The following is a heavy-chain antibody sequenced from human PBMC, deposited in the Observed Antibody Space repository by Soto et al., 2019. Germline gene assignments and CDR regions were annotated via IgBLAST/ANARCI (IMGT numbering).Heavy chain of an antibody. Sequence: SETLSLTCTVSGGSISSYYWSWIRQPPGKGLEWIGDIYYSGSTNYNPSLKSRVTISVDTSKNQFSLKLSSVTAADTAVYYCARGLNYYYYYYMDVWGKGTTVTVSS. CDR1: GGSISSYY. V-gene: IGHV4-59*12. CDR3: ARGLNYYYYYYMDV. J-gene: IGHJ6*03. CDR2: IYYSGST.